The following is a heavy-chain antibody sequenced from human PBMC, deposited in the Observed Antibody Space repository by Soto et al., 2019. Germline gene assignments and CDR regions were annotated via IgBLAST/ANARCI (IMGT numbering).Heavy chain of an antibody. J-gene: IGHJ4*02. CDR2: IKSKTDGGTT. V-gene: IGHV3-15*07. CDR1: GFTFSSAW. CDR3: TTEKQGFDYDSSGYYYAAFDY. D-gene: IGHD3-22*01. Sequence: PGGSLRLSCAASGFTFSSAWMNWVRQAPGKGLEWVGRIKSKTDGGTTDYAAPVKGRFTISRDDSKNTLYLQMNSLKTEDTAVYYCTTEKQGFDYDSSGYYYAAFDYWGQGTLVTVSS.